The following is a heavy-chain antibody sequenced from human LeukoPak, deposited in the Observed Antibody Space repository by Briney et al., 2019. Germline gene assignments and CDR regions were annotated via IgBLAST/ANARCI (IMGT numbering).Heavy chain of an antibody. CDR3: ARGGALWSTITDAFDF. V-gene: IGHV4-61*02. CDR2: IYTSGGT. Sequence: SGTLSLTCTVSVGSIGSGSYYWGWIRQPAEGGGGWGLRIYTSGGTNYNPSLKRRVTISVDTSKNHFSLRLGSLTAAGTAGYYCARGGALWSTITDAFDFWRQGTMATVPS. D-gene: IGHD2-2*01. J-gene: IGHJ3*01. CDR1: VGSIGSGSYY.